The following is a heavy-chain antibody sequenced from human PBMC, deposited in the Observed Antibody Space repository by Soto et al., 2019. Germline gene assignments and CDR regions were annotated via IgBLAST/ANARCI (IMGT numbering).Heavy chain of an antibody. CDR2: IFSSGTT. D-gene: IGHD3-16*01. Sequence: TSETLSLTCTVSGGSISSYYWSWIRQAPGKGLEWIGYIFSSGTTYYNPSLKSRLTMSLDTSQNQFSLKLNSVTAADTAVYFCARVPSPFDFYYAMYVWGQRNTVTVSS. J-gene: IGHJ6*02. CDR1: GGSISSYY. V-gene: IGHV4-4*09. CDR3: ARVPSPFDFYYAMYV.